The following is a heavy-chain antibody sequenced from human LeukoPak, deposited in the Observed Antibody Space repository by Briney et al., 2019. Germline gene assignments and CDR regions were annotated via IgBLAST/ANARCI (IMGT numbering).Heavy chain of an antibody. V-gene: IGHV3-21*05. J-gene: IGHJ4*02. D-gene: IGHD4-11*01. CDR1: GFTFSSFN. CDR2: ISRSSAYI. CDR3: ARVWQDYSNADY. Sequence: GGSLRLSCAASGFTFSSFNMNWVRRAPGKGPEWVSYISRSSAYIHYADSVRGRFAISRDNAKNSLYLQMNSLRAEDTAIYYCARVWQDYSNADYWGQGTLVTVSS.